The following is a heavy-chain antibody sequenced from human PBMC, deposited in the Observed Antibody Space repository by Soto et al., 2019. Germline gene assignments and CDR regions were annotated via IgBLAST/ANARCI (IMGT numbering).Heavy chain of an antibody. CDR3: ASSGWYRILDN. D-gene: IGHD6-19*01. Sequence: SETLSLTCTFSVRSISGYYLSWFWQPPGKGLEWIGYIYHSGSTNYNPSLKSRVTISVDTSKNQFSLKLSSVTAADTAVYYCASSGWYRILDNWGQGTLVTVS. CDR1: VRSISGYY. CDR2: IYHSGST. J-gene: IGHJ4*02. V-gene: IGHV4-59*12.